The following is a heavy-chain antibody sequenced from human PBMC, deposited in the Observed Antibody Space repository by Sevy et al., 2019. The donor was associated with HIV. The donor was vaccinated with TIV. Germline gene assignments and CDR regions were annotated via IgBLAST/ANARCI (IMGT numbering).Heavy chain of an antibody. Sequence: VSCNASGYNFNTYGITWVRQAPGQGLEWMGWIGVNNGKTNYAARLQARISMTADTSTSTVDMELRTLTSDDTAIYFCARDSYYYDMHSSYRPPDYWGQGTLVTVSS. J-gene: IGHJ4*02. CDR2: IGVNNGKT. D-gene: IGHD3-22*01. V-gene: IGHV1-18*01. CDR1: GYNFNTYG. CDR3: ARDSYYYDMHSSYRPPDY.